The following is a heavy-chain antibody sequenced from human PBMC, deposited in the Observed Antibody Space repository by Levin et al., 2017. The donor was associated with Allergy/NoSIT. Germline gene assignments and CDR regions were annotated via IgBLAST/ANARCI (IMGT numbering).Heavy chain of an antibody. CDR1: EFTFSSYG. CDR3: AKDGLVTTLSYYGMDV. Sequence: RAGGSLRLSCAASEFTFSSYGMHWVRQAPGKGLEWVAAISYDGSNKYYADSVKGRFTISRDNSKNTLYLPMNSLRAEDTAVYYCAKDGLVTTLSYYGMDVWGQGTTVTVSS. D-gene: IGHD4-17*01. V-gene: IGHV3-30*18. J-gene: IGHJ6*02. CDR2: ISYDGSNK.